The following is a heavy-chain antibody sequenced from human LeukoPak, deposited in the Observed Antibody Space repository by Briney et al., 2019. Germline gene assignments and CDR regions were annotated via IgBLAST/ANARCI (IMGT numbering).Heavy chain of an antibody. V-gene: IGHV4-4*02. J-gene: IGHJ4*02. CDR3: ASGQYYDLWSGYYVD. Sequence: PSGTLSLTCAVSGGSISSSNWWSWVRQPPGKGLEWIGEIYHSGSTNYNPSLKSRVTISVDTSKNHFTLKLSSVTAADTAVYYCASGQYYDLWSGYYVDWGQGTLVTVSA. CDR1: GGSISSSNW. D-gene: IGHD3-3*01. CDR2: IYHSGST.